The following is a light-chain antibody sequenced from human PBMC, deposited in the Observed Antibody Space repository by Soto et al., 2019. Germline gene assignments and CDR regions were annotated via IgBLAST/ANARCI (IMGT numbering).Light chain of an antibody. V-gene: IGKV3-15*01. CDR1: QSVSSN. J-gene: IGKJ1*01. CDR3: QQYNNWPRT. CDR2: GAS. Sequence: EIVMTQSPATLSVSPGERATLSCRASQSVSSNLAWYQQKPGQAPRLLIYGASTRAAGIPARFSGSGSGTEFTPIISSLQFEDFAVYYCQQYNNWPRTLGQGTNVEIK.